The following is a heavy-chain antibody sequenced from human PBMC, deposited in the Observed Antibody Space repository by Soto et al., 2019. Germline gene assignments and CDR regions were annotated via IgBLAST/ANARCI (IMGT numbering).Heavy chain of an antibody. CDR2: INAGNGNT. CDR1: GYTFTSYA. D-gene: IGHD5-18*01. CDR3: ASMDTDYYYYYGMDV. J-gene: IGHJ6*02. V-gene: IGHV1-3*01. Sequence: EASVKVSCKASGYTFTSYAMHWVRQAPGQRLEWMGWINAGNGNTKYSQKFQGRVTITRDTSASTAYMELSSLRSEDTAVYYCASMDTDYYYYYGMDVWGQGTTVTSP.